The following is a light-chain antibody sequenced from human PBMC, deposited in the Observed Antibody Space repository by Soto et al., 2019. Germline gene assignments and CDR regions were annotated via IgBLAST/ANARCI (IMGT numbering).Light chain of an antibody. CDR2: AAS. J-gene: IGKJ4*01. CDR3: QQTYRNPLT. Sequence: DIQLTQSPSFLSASVGDRVTITCRASQGISSYLAWYQQKQGKAPKLLIYAASSLHSGVPSRFSGSGSGTDFALTISSLQPEDFETYSCQQTYRNPLTFGGGTKVDIK. CDR1: QGISSY. V-gene: IGKV1-39*01.